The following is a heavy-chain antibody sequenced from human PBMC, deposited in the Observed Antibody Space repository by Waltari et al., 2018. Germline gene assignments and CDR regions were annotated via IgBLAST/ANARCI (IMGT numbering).Heavy chain of an antibody. J-gene: IGHJ3*02. V-gene: IGHV3-30*04. D-gene: IGHD3-10*01. CDR2: ISYDGRNK. CDR1: GFTFSSYA. Sequence: QVQLVESGGGVVQRGRSLRLSCAASGFTFSSYAMHWVRQAPGKGLEWVAVISYDGRNKYYADSVKGRFTISRDNSKNTLYLQMNSLRAEDTAVYYCARRAYYYGSGSYYNAFDIWGQGTMVTVSS. CDR3: ARRAYYYGSGSYYNAFDI.